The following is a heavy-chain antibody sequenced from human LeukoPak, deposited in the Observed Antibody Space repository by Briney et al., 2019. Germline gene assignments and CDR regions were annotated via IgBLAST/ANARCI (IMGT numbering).Heavy chain of an antibody. CDR1: GFSLRTARMG. CDR2: IFSNDEK. V-gene: IGHV2-26*01. D-gene: IGHD2-2*01. J-gene: IGHJ6*04. CDR3: ARIRRDIVVVPAATGWYYYGMDV. Sequence: ESGPVLVKPTETLTLTCTVSGFSLRTARMGVGWIRQPPGKALEWLSHIFSNDEKSYSTTLKSRLTISKDTSKSQVVLTMTNMDPVDTATYYCARIRRDIVVVPAATGWYYYGMDVWGKGTTVTVSS.